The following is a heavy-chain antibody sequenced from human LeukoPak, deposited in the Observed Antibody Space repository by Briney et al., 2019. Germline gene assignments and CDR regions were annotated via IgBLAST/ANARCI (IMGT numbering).Heavy chain of an antibody. D-gene: IGHD2-21*02. J-gene: IGHJ4*02. Sequence: GGSLRLSCAASGFSFSRYGMHWVRQAPGKGLEWVSFISYDGTNEDYADSVKGRFTISRDNSKDTLYLQMNSLRAEDTALYYCAKQDCGGDCYPVNWGQGTLVTVSS. CDR3: AKQDCGGDCYPVN. CDR1: GFSFSRYG. V-gene: IGHV3-30*18. CDR2: ISYDGTNE.